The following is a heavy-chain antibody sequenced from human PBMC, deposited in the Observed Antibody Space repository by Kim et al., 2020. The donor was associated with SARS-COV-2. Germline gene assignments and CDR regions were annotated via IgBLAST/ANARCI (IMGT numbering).Heavy chain of an antibody. J-gene: IGHJ6*02. V-gene: IGHV5-51*01. CDR1: GYSFTSYW. Sequence: GASLKISCKGSGYSFTSYWIGWVRQMPGKGLEWMGIIYPGDSDTRYSPSFQGQVTISADKSISTAYLQWSSLKASDTAMYYCARGSSSLYYYYYYGMDVWGQGTTVTVSS. CDR2: IYPGDSDT. CDR3: ARGSSSLYYYYYYGMDV. D-gene: IGHD6-6*01.